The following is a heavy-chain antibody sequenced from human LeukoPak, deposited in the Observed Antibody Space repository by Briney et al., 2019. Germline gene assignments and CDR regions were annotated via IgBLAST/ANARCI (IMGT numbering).Heavy chain of an antibody. J-gene: IGHJ3*02. CDR1: GFTVSSNY. V-gene: IGHV3-66*01. Sequence: PGGSLRLSCAASGFTVSSNYMSWVRQAPGEGLEWGSVIYSGGSTYYADSVQGRFTITRDNSKNTQYLQLNSLRADDTAVYYCARDLAPDAFDIWGQGTMVTVSS. CDR3: ARDLAPDAFDI. D-gene: IGHD3-16*01. CDR2: IYSGGST.